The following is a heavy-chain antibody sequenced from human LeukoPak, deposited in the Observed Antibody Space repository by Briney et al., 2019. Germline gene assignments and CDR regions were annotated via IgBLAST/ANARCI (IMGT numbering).Heavy chain of an antibody. D-gene: IGHD6-13*01. CDR2: ISYDGSNK. CDR3: ARDSEQQLVGGLDY. J-gene: IGHJ4*02. CDR1: GFTFSSYG. Sequence: PGRSLRLSCAASGFTFSSYGMHWVRQAPGKGLEWVAVISYDGSNKYYADSVKGRFTISRDNSKNTLYLQMNSLRAEDTAVYYCARDSEQQLVGGLDYWGQGTLVTVSS. V-gene: IGHV3-30*03.